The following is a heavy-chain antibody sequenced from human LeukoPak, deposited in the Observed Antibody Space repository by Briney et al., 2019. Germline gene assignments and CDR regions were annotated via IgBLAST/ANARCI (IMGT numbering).Heavy chain of an antibody. CDR1: GGSIRSYY. D-gene: IGHD3-22*01. J-gene: IGHJ4*02. CDR2: IYYSGST. Sequence: PSETLSLTXTVSGGSIRSYYWSWIRQPPGKGLEWIGYIYYSGSTNYNPSLKSRVTISVDTSKNQFSLKLSSVTAADTAVYYCASHGVHSSGYYTFDYWGQGTLVTVSS. V-gene: IGHV4-59*01. CDR3: ASHGVHSSGYYTFDY.